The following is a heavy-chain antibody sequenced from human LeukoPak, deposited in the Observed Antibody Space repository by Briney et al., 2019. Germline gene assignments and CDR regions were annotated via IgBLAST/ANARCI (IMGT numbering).Heavy chain of an antibody. CDR1: GFTFSSYS. D-gene: IGHD2-2*01. CDR3: AREGYCNITSCPRGAFDF. CDR2: ISSSSSYI. J-gene: IGHJ3*01. V-gene: IGHV3-21*01. Sequence: PGGSLRLSCAASGFTFSSYSMNWVRQAPGKGLEWVSSISSSSSYIYYADSVKGRFTISRDNAKKSLYLQMNSLRAEDTAVYYCAREGYCNITSCPRGAFDFWGQGTMVTVSS.